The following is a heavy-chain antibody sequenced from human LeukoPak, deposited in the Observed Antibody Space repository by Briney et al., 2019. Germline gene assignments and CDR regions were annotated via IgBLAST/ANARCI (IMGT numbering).Heavy chain of an antibody. Sequence: GESLKISCKGSEYSFTSYWIGWVRQMPGKGLEWMGIIYPGDSDTRYSPSFQGQVTISADKSISTAYLQWSSLKASDTAMYYCARGFQDITGWYGGDYWGQGTLVTVSS. CDR2: IYPGDSDT. D-gene: IGHD6-19*01. J-gene: IGHJ4*02. CDR1: EYSFTSYW. CDR3: ARGFQDITGWYGGDY. V-gene: IGHV5-51*01.